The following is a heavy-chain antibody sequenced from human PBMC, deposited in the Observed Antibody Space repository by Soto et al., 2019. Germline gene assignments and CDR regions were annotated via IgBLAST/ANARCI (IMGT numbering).Heavy chain of an antibody. CDR3: AHDRGPNTLDY. V-gene: IGHV3-7*03. D-gene: IGHD3-9*01. CDR2: INQDGSAT. Sequence: EVQLVEAGGGLVQPGGCLRLSCAVSGLTFSTTWMPWVRQAPGTGLEWLASINQDGSATYYVDSVKGRFTISRDHAKNSLYLQVNSLRAEDSATYYCAHDRGPNTLDYCGQGTLVTVSS. J-gene: IGHJ4*02. CDR1: GLTFSTTW.